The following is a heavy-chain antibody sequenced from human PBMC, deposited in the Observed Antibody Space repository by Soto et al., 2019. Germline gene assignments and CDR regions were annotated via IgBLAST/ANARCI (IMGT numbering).Heavy chain of an antibody. V-gene: IGHV3-21*01. CDR3: ARDQVGSSSYIPNWFDP. D-gene: IGHD6-13*01. J-gene: IGHJ5*02. CDR2: ISSSSSYI. Sequence: GGSLRLSCAASGFTFSSYSMNWVRQAPGKGLEWVSSISSSSSYIYYADSVKGRFTISRDNAKNSLYLQMNSLRAEDTAVYYCARDQVGSSSYIPNWFDPWGQGTLVTVSS. CDR1: GFTFSSYS.